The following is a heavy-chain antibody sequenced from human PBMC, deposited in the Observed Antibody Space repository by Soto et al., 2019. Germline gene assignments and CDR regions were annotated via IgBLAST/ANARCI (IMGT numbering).Heavy chain of an antibody. D-gene: IGHD3-10*01. J-gene: IGHJ3*02. CDR2: TYYRSKWYN. CDR1: GDSVSSNRAA. Sequence: QTLSLTCAISGDSVSSNRAAWNWLRQSPSRGLEWLGRTYYRSKWYNDYAVSVKSRININTDTSKNQLSLQLNSVTPEDTAVYYCARSSYYYDAFDIWGQGTLV. V-gene: IGHV6-1*01. CDR3: ARSSYYYDAFDI.